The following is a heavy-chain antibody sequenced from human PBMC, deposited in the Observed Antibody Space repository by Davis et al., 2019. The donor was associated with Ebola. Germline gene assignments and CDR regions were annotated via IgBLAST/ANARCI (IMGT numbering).Heavy chain of an antibody. CDR3: ARGSQWLGPDY. J-gene: IGHJ4*02. CDR2: VYYNGKT. D-gene: IGHD6-19*01. V-gene: IGHV4-39*07. Sequence: SETLSLTCTVPDGSIKSNSYYWGWIRQPPGKGLEWIGSVYYNGKTTSNPSLKSRVTIYIDMSKNHFSLKLSSVTAADTAVYYCARGSQWLGPDYWGQGTLVTVSS. CDR1: DGSIKSNSYY.